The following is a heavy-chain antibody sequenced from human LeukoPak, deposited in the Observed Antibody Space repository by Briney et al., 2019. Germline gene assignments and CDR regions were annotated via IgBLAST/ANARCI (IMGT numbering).Heavy chain of an antibody. D-gene: IGHD3-10*01. Sequence: SETLSLTCTVSGGSISSSSYYWGWIRQPPGKGLEWIGSIYYSGSTYYNPSLKSRVTMSVDTSKNHFSLKQSSVTAADTAVYYCATHLFYGSGSPFDYWGQGTLVTVSS. CDR3: ATHLFYGSGSPFDY. J-gene: IGHJ4*02. V-gene: IGHV4-39*01. CDR2: IYYSGST. CDR1: GGSISSSSYY.